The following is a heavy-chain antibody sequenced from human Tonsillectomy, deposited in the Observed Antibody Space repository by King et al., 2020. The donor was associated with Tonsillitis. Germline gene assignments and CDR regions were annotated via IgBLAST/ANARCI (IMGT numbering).Heavy chain of an antibody. V-gene: IGHV3-23*04. D-gene: IGHD3-16*01. CDR3: AKNTASSYGYFEY. Sequence: EVQLVESGGGLGQPGGSLRLSCAASGFTFSSYAMSWVRQAPGKGLEWVSTIGGSGSDIYSAESVRGRFTHSRDNSKNTMYMQMNSLRAEDTAIYYCAKNTASSYGYFEYWGRGTLVTVSS. J-gene: IGHJ4*02. CDR2: IGGSGSDI. CDR1: GFTFSSYA.